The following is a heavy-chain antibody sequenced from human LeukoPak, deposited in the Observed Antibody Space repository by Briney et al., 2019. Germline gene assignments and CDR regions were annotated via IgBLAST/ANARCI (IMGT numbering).Heavy chain of an antibody. CDR2: IYYSGNS. J-gene: IGHJ4*02. D-gene: IGHD1-26*01. CDR3: VTGEVGALDY. CDR1: GGSISSSSYY. Sequence: TSETLSLTCTVSGGSISSSSYYWGSIRQPPGKGLEWIGSIYYSGNSYYNPSLKSRVSISVDTSKNQFSLKLSSATDADTAVYSCVTGEVGALDYWGQGTLVTVSS. V-gene: IGHV4-39*01.